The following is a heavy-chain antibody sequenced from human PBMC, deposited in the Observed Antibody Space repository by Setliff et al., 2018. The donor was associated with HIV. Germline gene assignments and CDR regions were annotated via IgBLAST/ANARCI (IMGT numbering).Heavy chain of an antibody. V-gene: IGHV1-8*03. J-gene: IGHJ6*03. CDR1: GYTFSRYG. CDR2: MNPNSGNT. CDR3: VRGGQYYRSTYYYYYMDV. D-gene: IGHD3-16*02. Sequence: ASVKVSCKASGYTFSRYGISWVRQATGQGLEWMGWMNPNSGNTGYAQKFQGRVTIAADEFTSTAYMELSSLRSEDTAVYYCVRGGQYYRSTYYYYYMDVWGKGTTVTVSS.